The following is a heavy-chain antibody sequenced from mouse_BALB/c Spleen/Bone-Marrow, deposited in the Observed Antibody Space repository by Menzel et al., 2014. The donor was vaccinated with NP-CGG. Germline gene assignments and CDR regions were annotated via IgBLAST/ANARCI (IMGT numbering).Heavy chain of an antibody. D-gene: IGHD4-1*01. J-gene: IGHJ4*01. CDR1: GYTFSSYW. V-gene: IGHV1-9*01. CDR2: ILPGSGNI. CDR3: ARGDWDFAMDY. Sequence: QVHVKQSGAELMKPGASVKISCKATGYTFSSYWIEWVKQRPGHGLEWIGEILPGSGNIYSNEKFKGRATFTADTSSTTAYMQLSSLTSEDSAVYYCARGDWDFAMDYWGQGTSVTVSS.